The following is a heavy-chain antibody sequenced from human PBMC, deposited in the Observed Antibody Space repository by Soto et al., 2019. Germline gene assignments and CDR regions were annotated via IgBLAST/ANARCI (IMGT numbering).Heavy chain of an antibody. J-gene: IGHJ4*02. V-gene: IGHV3-30-3*01. CDR1: GFTYSTYN. D-gene: IGHD1-7*01. CDR3: GSDGVTSNDCTWNYGTYFDY. Sequence: QVQLVESGGGVVQPGRSLRLSCAASGFTYSTYNMHWVRQAPGKVLAWVAVISYDGNNKFYADSVKGRFTISRDSTKQTLDQEMNSLGPDDTAMYYCGSDGVTSNDCTWNYGTYFDYWGQGALVTVSS. CDR2: ISYDGNNK.